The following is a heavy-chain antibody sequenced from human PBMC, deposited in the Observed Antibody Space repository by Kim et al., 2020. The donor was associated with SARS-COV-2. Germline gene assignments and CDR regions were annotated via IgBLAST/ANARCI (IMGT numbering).Heavy chain of an antibody. CDR1: GGSISSGGYY. Sequence: SETLSLTCTVSGGSISSGGYYWSWIRQHPGKGLEWIGYIYYSGSTYYNPSLKSRVTISVDTSKNQFSLKLSSVTAADTAVYYCARFRREFGELLISQDYYFDYWGQGTLVTVSS. CDR3: ARFRREFGELLISQDYYFDY. V-gene: IGHV4-31*03. J-gene: IGHJ4*02. D-gene: IGHD3-10*01. CDR2: IYYSGST.